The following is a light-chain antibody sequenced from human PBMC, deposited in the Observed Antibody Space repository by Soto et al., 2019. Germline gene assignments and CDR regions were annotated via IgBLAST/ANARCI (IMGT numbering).Light chain of an antibody. Sequence: QSALTQPASVSGSPGQSVAISCTGTSSDVGAYNYISWYQQHPGKAPKLLLSEVSNRPSGVSDRFSGSKSGNTASLTISGLQAEDEAYYYCSSLTTSFTYVFGTGTKVTVL. V-gene: IGLV2-14*01. CDR2: EVS. J-gene: IGLJ1*01. CDR1: SSDVGAYNY. CDR3: SSLTTSFTYV.